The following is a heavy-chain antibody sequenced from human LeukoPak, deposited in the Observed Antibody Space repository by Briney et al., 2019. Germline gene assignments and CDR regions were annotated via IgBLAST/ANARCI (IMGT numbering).Heavy chain of an antibody. CDR2: INHSGST. V-gene: IGHV4-34*01. D-gene: IGHD3-22*01. J-gene: IGHJ5*02. Sequence: PSETLSLTCAVYGGSFSGYYWSWIRQPPGKGLEWIGEINHSGSTNYNPSLKSRVTISVDTSKNQFSLKLSSATAADTAVYYCAGTYYYDSSGYYQGWFDPWGQGTLVTVSS. CDR3: AGTYYYDSSGYYQGWFDP. CDR1: GGSFSGYY.